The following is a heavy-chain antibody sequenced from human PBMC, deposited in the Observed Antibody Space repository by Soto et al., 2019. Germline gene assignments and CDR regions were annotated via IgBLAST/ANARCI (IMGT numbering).Heavy chain of an antibody. J-gene: IGHJ6*02. CDR2: IYHSGST. CDR1: GGSISSGGYS. V-gene: IGHV4-30-2*01. D-gene: IGHD2-8*02. CDR3: ARSLYCGAGPYYYYGMDV. Sequence: QLQLQESGSGLVKPSQTLSLTCAVSGGSISSGGYSWSWIRQPPGKGLEWIGYIYHSGSTYYNPSLTSRVTITVDRSKNQFSLKLSSVAAADTAVYYCARSLYCGAGPYYYYGMDVWGQGTTVTVSS.